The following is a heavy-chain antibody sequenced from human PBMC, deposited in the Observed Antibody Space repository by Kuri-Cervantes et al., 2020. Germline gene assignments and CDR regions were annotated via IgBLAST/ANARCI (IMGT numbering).Heavy chain of an antibody. CDR2: IYYSGST. V-gene: IGHV4-59*01. CDR1: GGSISSYY. J-gene: IGHJ6*03. CDR3: ARSQDYYNEWIDYYYYMDV. Sequence: SETLSLTCTVSGGSISSYYWTWIRQPPGKGLEWIGYIYYSGSTNYNPSLKSRVTMSVDTSKNQFSLKLSSVIAADTAVYYCARSQDYYNEWIDYYYYMDVWGKGTTVTVSS. D-gene: IGHD3-22*01.